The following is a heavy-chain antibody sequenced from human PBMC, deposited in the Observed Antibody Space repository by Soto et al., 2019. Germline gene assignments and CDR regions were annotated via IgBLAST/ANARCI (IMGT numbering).Heavy chain of an antibody. Sequence: QVQLVESGGGVVQPGRSLRLSCAASGFTFSSYGMHWVRQAPGKGLEWVAVIWYDGSNKYYADSVKGRFTISRDNSKNTLYLQMNILRAEDTAVYYCARDEWQWLVLYAFDIWGQGTMVTVSS. D-gene: IGHD6-19*01. J-gene: IGHJ3*02. CDR3: ARDEWQWLVLYAFDI. CDR1: GFTFSSYG. CDR2: IWYDGSNK. V-gene: IGHV3-33*01.